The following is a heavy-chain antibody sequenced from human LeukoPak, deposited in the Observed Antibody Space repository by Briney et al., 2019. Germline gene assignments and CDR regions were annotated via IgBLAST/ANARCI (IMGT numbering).Heavy chain of an antibody. CDR1: GGSISSSSYY. CDR2: IYYSGST. V-gene: IGHV4-39*01. D-gene: IGHD6-13*01. Sequence: SETLSLTCTVSGGSISSSSYYWGWIRQPPEKGLEWIGSIYYSGSTYYNPSLKSRVTISVDTSKNQFSLKLSSVTAADTAVYYCARSSSTYYYYGMDVWGQGTTVTVSS. J-gene: IGHJ6*02. CDR3: ARSSSTYYYYGMDV.